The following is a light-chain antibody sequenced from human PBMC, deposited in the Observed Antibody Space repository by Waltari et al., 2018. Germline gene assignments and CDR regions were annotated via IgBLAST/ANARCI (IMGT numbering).Light chain of an antibody. CDR3: SSYISSSTLEL. J-gene: IGLJ2*01. CDR2: DVS. V-gene: IGLV2-14*03. CDR1: SSAAGGYNY. Sequence: QSALTQPASVSGSPGQSITISCTGTSSAAGGYNYVSWYQQHPGKAPNLMIYDVSNRPSGVSNRFSGSKSGNTASLTISGLQAEDEADYYCSSYISSSTLELFGGGTSLTVL.